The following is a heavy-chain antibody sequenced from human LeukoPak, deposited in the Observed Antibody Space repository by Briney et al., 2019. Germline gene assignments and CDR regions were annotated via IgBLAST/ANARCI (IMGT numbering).Heavy chain of an antibody. J-gene: IGHJ4*02. CDR2: TRNKANSYTT. V-gene: IGHV3-72*01. Sequence: GGSLRLSCAASGFTFSDHYMDWVRQAPGKGLEWVGRTRNKANSYTTEYAASVKGRFTISRDDSKNSLYLQMNSLKTEDTAVYYCARGEDYFDYWGQGTLVTVSS. CDR3: ARGEDYFDY. CDR1: GFTFSDHY.